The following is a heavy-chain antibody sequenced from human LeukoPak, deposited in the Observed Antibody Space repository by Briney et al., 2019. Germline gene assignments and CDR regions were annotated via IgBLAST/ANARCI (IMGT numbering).Heavy chain of an antibody. D-gene: IGHD5-24*01. CDR1: GGSISSSTYS. J-gene: IGHJ5*02. CDR2: IHYDGNT. Sequence: PSETLSLTCTVSGGSISSSTYSWTWIRQPPGKGLEWIGSIHYDGNTYYKPSLKSRVTISVDTSKIQFSLRLSSATAADMATYYCARHSLNNYGSYHWGQGTLVTVSS. V-gene: IGHV4-39*01. CDR3: ARHSLNNYGSYH.